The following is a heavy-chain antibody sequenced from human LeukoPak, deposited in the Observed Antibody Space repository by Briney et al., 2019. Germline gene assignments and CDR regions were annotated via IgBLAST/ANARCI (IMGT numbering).Heavy chain of an antibody. V-gene: IGHV5-51*01. J-gene: IGHJ4*02. Sequence: GGSLKISLKGSEYSFATYWIGWVRQIPGQGLEWMGIIFPGDSDNRYSPSFQGQVTISADKSISTAYLQWSSLKASDTAIYYCASEYCSGGNCYFDYWGQGTLVTVSS. CDR3: ASEYCSGGNCYFDY. D-gene: IGHD2-15*01. CDR1: EYSFATYW. CDR2: IFPGDSDN.